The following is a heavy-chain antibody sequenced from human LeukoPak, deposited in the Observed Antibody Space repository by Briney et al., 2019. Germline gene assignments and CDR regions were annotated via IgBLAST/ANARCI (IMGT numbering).Heavy chain of an antibody. Sequence: SVKVSCKASGGTFSSYAISWVRQAPGQGLEXXXXXXXIFGTANYAQKFQGRVTITADETTSTAYMELSSLRSEDTAVYYCARGQIVVVPAAMGYGWFDPWGQGTLVTVSS. D-gene: IGHD2-2*01. CDR1: GGTFSSYA. CDR3: ARGQIVVVPAAMGYGWFDP. V-gene: IGHV1-69*13. CDR2: XXXIFGTA. J-gene: IGHJ5*02.